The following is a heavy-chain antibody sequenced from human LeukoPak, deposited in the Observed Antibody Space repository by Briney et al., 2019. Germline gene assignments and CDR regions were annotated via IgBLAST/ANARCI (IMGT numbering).Heavy chain of an antibody. J-gene: IGHJ5*02. Sequence: SGGSLRLSCAASGFTFSSYSMNWVRQAPGKGLEWVSSISSSSSYIYYADSVKGRFTISRDNAKNSLYLQMNSLRAEDTAVYYCARALPPYDFWSGYYSGWFDPWGQGTLVTVSS. CDR2: ISSSSSYI. CDR1: GFTFSSYS. V-gene: IGHV3-21*01. CDR3: ARALPPYDFWSGYYSGWFDP. D-gene: IGHD3-3*01.